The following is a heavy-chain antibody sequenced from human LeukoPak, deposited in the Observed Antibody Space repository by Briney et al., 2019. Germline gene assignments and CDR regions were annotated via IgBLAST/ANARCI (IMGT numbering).Heavy chain of an antibody. V-gene: IGHV4-34*01. CDR1: GGPFSGYY. CDR3: ARVVGQWLVRFDY. Sequence: SETLSLTCAVYGGPFSGYYWSWIRQPPGKGLEWIGEINHSGSTNYNPSLKSRVTISVDTSKNQFSLKLSSMTAADTAVYYCARVVGQWLVRFDYWGQGTLVTVSS. CDR2: INHSGST. J-gene: IGHJ4*02. D-gene: IGHD6-19*01.